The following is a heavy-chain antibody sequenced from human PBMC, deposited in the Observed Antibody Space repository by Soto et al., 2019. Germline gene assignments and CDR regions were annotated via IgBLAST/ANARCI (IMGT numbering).Heavy chain of an antibody. V-gene: IGHV1-58*01. Sequence: SVKVSCKASGFTFTSSAVQWVRQARGQRLEWIGWIVVGSGSTNYAQKFQERVTITRDMSTSTAYMELSSLRSEDTAVYYCAADSSGWSFDYWGQGTLVTVSS. CDR3: AADSSGWSFDY. D-gene: IGHD6-19*01. CDR2: IVVGSGST. J-gene: IGHJ4*02. CDR1: GFTFTSSA.